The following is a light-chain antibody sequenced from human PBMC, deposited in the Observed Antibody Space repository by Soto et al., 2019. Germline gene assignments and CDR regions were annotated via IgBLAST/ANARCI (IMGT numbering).Light chain of an antibody. CDR2: LEGSGSY. J-gene: IGLJ2*01. Sequence: QSVLTQSSSASASLGSSVKLTCTLTSGHTTYIIAWHQQQPGKAPRYLMNLEGSGSYNKGSGVPDRFSGSSSGADRYLTISSLQSEDEADYYCEKWDSHTGIFGGGTELTVL. CDR1: SGHTTYI. V-gene: IGLV4-60*03. CDR3: EKWDSHTGI.